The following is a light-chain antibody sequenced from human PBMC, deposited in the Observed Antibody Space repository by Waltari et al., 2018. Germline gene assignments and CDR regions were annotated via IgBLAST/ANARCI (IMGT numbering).Light chain of an antibody. CDR2: DVT. Sequence: QSALTQPASVSGSPGQSITISCTGTSSDVGAYDYVSWYQQHPGKAPKLIIYDVTNRPSWVSIRFSGSKSGNTASLTISGLQSEDEADYYCNSHTSVSTLVFGAGTTVTVI. CDR3: NSHTSVSTLV. J-gene: IGLJ1*01. V-gene: IGLV2-14*03. CDR1: SSDVGAYDY.